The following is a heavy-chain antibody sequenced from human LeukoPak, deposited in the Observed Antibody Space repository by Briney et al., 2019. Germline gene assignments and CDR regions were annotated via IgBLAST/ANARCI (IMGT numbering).Heavy chain of an antibody. J-gene: IGHJ4*02. V-gene: IGHV3-23*01. CDR3: AKVIVGATYYFDY. Sequence: GGSLRLSCAASGFTFSSYAMSWVRQAPGKGLEWVSAISGSGGSTYYADSVKGRFTIARDNSTNTLYLQMNSLRAEDTAVYYCAKVIVGATYYFDYWGQGTLVTVSS. D-gene: IGHD1-26*01. CDR1: GFTFSSYA. CDR2: ISGSGGST.